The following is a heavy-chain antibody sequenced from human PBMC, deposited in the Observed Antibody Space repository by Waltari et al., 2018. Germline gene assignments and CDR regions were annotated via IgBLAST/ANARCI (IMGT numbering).Heavy chain of an antibody. CDR2: FDPEDGET. Sequence: QVQLVQSGAEVKKPGASVKVSCKVSGYTLTELSMHWVRQAPGKGLEWMGGFDPEDGETIYEQKFQGRVTMTEDTSTDTAYMELSSLRSEDTAVYYCATLKRDSGSYYVSFWFDPWGQGTLVTVSS. V-gene: IGHV1-24*01. D-gene: IGHD1-26*01. CDR1: GYTLTELS. J-gene: IGHJ5*02. CDR3: ATLKRDSGSYYVSFWFDP.